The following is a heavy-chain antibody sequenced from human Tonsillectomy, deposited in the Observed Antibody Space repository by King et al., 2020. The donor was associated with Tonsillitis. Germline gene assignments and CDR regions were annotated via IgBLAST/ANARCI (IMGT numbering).Heavy chain of an antibody. V-gene: IGHV3-48*02. CDR1: GFTFSMYS. D-gene: IGHD3-16*02. J-gene: IGHJ4*02. CDR3: ARDLYDYVWVSYPTPFDS. Sequence: VQLVECGGGLVQPGGSLRLSCAASGFTFSMYSMNWVRQAPGKGLEWVSYISSSSTTIYYADSVKGRFTISRDNAKNSLYLQMNSLRDEDTAVYYCARDLYDYVWVSYPTPFDSWGQGTLVTVSS. CDR2: ISSSSTTI.